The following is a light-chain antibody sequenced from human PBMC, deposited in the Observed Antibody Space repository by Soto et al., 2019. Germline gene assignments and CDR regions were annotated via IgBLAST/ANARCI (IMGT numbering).Light chain of an antibody. Sequence: EIVLTQSPGTLSLSPGERATLSCRASETVAGSYLAWYQQKPGQAPRLLIHGASTRATGIADRFSGSGSGTDFTLTISRLEPEDFAVCYCQLYGTSPKTFGQGTKVEI. CDR3: QLYGTSPKT. J-gene: IGKJ1*01. CDR1: ETVAGSY. V-gene: IGKV3-20*01. CDR2: GAS.